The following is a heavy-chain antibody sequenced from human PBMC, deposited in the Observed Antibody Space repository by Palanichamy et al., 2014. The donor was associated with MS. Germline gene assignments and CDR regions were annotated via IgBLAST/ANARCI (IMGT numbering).Heavy chain of an antibody. CDR1: GGPFSAYY. Sequence: QVQLQQWSAGLLKPSETLSLTCAVSGGPFSAYYWNWIRQSPGKGLEWIGELHHSGSVTYNPSLKSRVTISADTSKSQFSLRPTSLTAADTGIYYCATMQLPWGQGTLVTVSS. D-gene: IGHD6-13*01. J-gene: IGHJ4*02. CDR2: LHHSGSV. CDR3: ATMQLP. V-gene: IGHV4-34*01.